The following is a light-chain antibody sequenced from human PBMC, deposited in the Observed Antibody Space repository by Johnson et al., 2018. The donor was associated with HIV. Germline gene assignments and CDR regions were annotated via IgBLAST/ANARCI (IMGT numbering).Light chain of an antibody. CDR1: SSNIGNNY. Sequence: QSVLTQPPSMSAAPGQKVTISCSGSSSNIGNNYVSWYQQLPGTAPKLLIYDNDKRPSGIPDRFSGSKSGTSATLAITGLQPGDEADYYCGTWDSSLSVYVFGTGTKVTVL. J-gene: IGLJ1*01. V-gene: IGLV1-51*01. CDR3: GTWDSSLSVYV. CDR2: DND.